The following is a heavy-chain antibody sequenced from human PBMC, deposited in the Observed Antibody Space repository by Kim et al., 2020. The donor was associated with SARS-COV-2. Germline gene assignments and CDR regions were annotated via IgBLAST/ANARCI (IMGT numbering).Heavy chain of an antibody. V-gene: IGHV3-15*01. J-gene: IGHJ4*02. CDR3: IADVPDYNPWGFDY. Sequence: GGSLRLSCVASGFTFSDAWMSWVPQAPGKGLEWVGRVKSKAAGETREYAAPVKGRFTISRDDSINALYLQMNSLQTEDTGVYYCIADVPDYNPWGFDYWGQGTLVTVSS. D-gene: IGHD3-16*01. CDR1: GFTFSDAW. CDR2: VKSKAAGETR.